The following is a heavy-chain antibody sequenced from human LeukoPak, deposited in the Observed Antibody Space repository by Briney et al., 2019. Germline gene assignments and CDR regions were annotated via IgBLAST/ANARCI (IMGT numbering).Heavy chain of an antibody. CDR2: MNPNSGNT. CDR1: GYTFTSYD. J-gene: IGHJ4*02. V-gene: IGHV1-8*01. Sequence: ASVKVSCKASGYTFTSYDINSVRQATGQGREWMGWMNPNSGNTGYAQKFQGRVTMTRNTSISTAYMELSNLRSEDTAVYYCARGVAAAGADYWGQGTLVTVSS. CDR3: ARGVAAAGADY. D-gene: IGHD6-13*01.